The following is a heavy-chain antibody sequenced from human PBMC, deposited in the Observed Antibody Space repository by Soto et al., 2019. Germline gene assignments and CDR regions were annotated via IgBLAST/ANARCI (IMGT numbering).Heavy chain of an antibody. V-gene: IGHV1-2*04. D-gene: IGHD3-10*01. Sequence: GASVKVSCKASGYTFTGYYMHWVRQAPGQGLEWMGWINPNSGGTNYAQKFQGWVTMTRDTSISTAYMELSRLRSDDTAVYYCARDRGDITMVRGVIRAIDYYYYYMDVWGKGTTVTVSS. CDR2: INPNSGGT. CDR3: ARDRGDITMVRGVIRAIDYYYYYMDV. J-gene: IGHJ6*03. CDR1: GYTFTGYY.